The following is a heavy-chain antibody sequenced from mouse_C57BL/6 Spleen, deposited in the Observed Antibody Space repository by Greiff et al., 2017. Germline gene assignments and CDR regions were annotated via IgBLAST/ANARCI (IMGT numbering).Heavy chain of an antibody. Sequence: QVQLQQSGPDLVKPGASLKLSCKASGYTFTSYDINWVIQTPGQGLEWIGWIFSRDGSTKNNEKFNGKATFTVDTSSSKSYMELHSLTSEDSAIYFCARAHYCGSSPWFAYWGQGTLVTVSS. D-gene: IGHD1-1*01. CDR3: ARAHYCGSSPWFAY. CDR1: GYTFTSYD. V-gene: IGHV1-85*01. J-gene: IGHJ3*01. CDR2: IFSRDGST.